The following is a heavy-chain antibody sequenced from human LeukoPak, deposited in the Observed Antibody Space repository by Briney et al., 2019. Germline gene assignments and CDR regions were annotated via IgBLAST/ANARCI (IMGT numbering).Heavy chain of an antibody. CDR2: IYYSGST. Sequence: SETLSLTCTVSGGSISSSSYYWGWIRQPPGKGLEWIGSIYYSGSTYYNPSLKSRVTISVDTSKNQFSLKLSSVTAADTAVYYCRGGSSWYDLNGWFDPWGQGTLVTVSS. D-gene: IGHD6-13*01. J-gene: IGHJ5*02. CDR3: RGGSSWYDLNGWFDP. CDR1: GGSISSSSYY. V-gene: IGHV4-39*07.